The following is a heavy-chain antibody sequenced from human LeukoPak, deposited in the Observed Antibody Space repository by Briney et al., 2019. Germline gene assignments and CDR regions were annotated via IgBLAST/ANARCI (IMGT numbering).Heavy chain of an antibody. CDR2: IYSGGST. CDR3: AKDIGPNYDSSGYCMYY. CDR1: GFTVSSNY. D-gene: IGHD3-22*01. J-gene: IGHJ4*02. V-gene: IGHV3-53*05. Sequence: TGGSLRLSCAASGFTVSSNYMSWVRQAPGKGLEWVSVIYSGGSTYYADSVKGRFTISRDNSKNTLYLQMNSLRAEDTALYYCAKDIGPNYDSSGYCMYYWGQGALVTVSS.